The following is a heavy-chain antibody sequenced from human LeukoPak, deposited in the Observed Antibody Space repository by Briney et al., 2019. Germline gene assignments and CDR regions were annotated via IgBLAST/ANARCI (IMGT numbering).Heavy chain of an antibody. CDR1: GGTFSSYA. J-gene: IGHJ6*02. V-gene: IGHV1-69*13. CDR2: IIPIFGTA. CDR3: ARVGAVVGADYYYYGMDV. Sequence: SVTVSCKASGGTFSSYAISWVRQAPGQGLEWMGGIIPIFGTANYAQKFQGRVTITADESTSTAYMELSSLRSEDTAVYYCARVGAVVGADYYYYGMDVWGQGTTVTVSS. D-gene: IGHD6-19*01.